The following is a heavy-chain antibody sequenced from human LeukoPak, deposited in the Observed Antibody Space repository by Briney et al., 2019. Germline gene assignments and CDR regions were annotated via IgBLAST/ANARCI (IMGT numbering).Heavy chain of an antibody. CDR1: GGSISSGSYY. Sequence: SETLSLTCTVSGGSISSGSYYWGWIRQPPGKGLEWIGSIYYSGSTYYNPSLKSRVTISVDTSKNQFSLKLSSVTAADTAVYYCASDSSGLNWFDPWGQGTLVTVSS. V-gene: IGHV4-39*01. CDR3: ASDSSGLNWFDP. D-gene: IGHD6-19*01. CDR2: IYYSGST. J-gene: IGHJ5*02.